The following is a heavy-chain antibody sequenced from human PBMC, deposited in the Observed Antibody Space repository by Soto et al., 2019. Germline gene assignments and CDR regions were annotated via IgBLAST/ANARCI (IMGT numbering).Heavy chain of an antibody. J-gene: IGHJ6*02. CDR1: GGSISSRSYY. V-gene: IGHV4-39*01. CDR3: ARRPRVWFAALGYNYYYGMDV. CDR2: IDYSGST. Sequence: QLQLQESGPGLVKPSETLSLSCTVSGGSISSRSYYWGWIRQPPGKGLEWIGNIDYSGSTYYNPSLKSRVTISVDTSTNQFSLTLSSVTAADTAVYSCARRPRVWFAALGYNYYYGMDVWGQGTTVTVSS. D-gene: IGHD3-10*01.